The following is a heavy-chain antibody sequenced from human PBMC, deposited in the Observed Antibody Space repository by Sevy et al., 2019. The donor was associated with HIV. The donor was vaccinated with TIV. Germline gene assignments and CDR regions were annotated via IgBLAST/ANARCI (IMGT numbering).Heavy chain of an antibody. CDR2: ISSDGSTK. J-gene: IGHJ3*02. Sequence: GGSLRLSCAASGFTFSGYAMHWVRQAPGKGLEWVAVISSDGSTKYYTSSMKGRFTFSRDNSANTLYLQMNSLRPEDTAVYYCARDRAIVATYAFDIWGQGTMVTVSS. CDR1: GFTFSGYA. V-gene: IGHV3-30-3*01. D-gene: IGHD5-12*01. CDR3: ARDRAIVATYAFDI.